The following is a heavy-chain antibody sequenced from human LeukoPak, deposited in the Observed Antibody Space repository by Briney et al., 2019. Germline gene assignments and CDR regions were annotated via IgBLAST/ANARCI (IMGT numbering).Heavy chain of an antibody. CDR2: IYYSGST. Sequence: PSETLSLTCTVSGGSISSSSYSWGWLRQPPGKGLEWIGSIYYSGSTYYNPSLKSRVTISVDTSKNQFSLKLSSVTAADTAVYYCATPYDFWSGYLYWGQGTLVTVSS. CDR3: ATPYDFWSGYLY. D-gene: IGHD3-3*01. J-gene: IGHJ4*02. CDR1: GGSISSSSYS. V-gene: IGHV4-39*01.